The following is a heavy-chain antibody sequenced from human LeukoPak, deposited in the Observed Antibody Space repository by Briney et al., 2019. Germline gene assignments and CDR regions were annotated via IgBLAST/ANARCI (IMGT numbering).Heavy chain of an antibody. D-gene: IGHD3-10*01. CDR2: ISSSSSYI. V-gene: IGHV3-21*01. Sequence: GSLRLSCAASGFTFSSYSMNWVRQAPGKGLEWVSSISSSSSYIYYADSVKGRFTISRDNAKNSLYLQMNSLRAEDTAVYYCARVFMVRGVIHYFDYWGQGTLVTVSS. CDR3: ARVFMVRGVIHYFDY. CDR1: GFTFSSYS. J-gene: IGHJ4*02.